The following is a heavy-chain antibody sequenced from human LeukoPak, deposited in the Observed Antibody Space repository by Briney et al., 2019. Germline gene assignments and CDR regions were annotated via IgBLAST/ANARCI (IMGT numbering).Heavy chain of an antibody. D-gene: IGHD1-1*01. CDR1: GFSLEAYG. CDR3: TRVTSWRTGFDY. V-gene: IGHV3-9*01. Sequence: SLRLFCAASGFSLEAYGMYWVRQAPGKGLEWVSGITWNSDDMAYADSVKGRFTISRDNAKNCLYLQMNSLTVEDTALYYCTRVTSWRTGFDYWGQGTLVTVSS. CDR2: ITWNSDDM. J-gene: IGHJ4*02.